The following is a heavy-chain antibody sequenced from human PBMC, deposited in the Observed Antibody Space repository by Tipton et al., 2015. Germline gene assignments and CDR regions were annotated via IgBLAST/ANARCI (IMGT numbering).Heavy chain of an antibody. D-gene: IGHD2-2*01. V-gene: IGHV4-61*01. Sequence: TLSLTCTVSGGSVSSGSYYWSWIRQPPGKGLEWIGYISFSDTTHYNPSLKSRITISVDTSKNQFSLKLSSVTAADTAVYYCARVGSSSIFDIWGQGTMVTVSS. CDR2: ISFSDTT. CDR1: GGSVSSGSYY. J-gene: IGHJ3*02. CDR3: ARVGSSSIFDI.